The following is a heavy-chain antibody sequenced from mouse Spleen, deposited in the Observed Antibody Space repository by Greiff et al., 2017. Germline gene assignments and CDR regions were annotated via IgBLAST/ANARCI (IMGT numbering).Heavy chain of an antibody. D-gene: IGHD1-1*01. Sequence: QVQLKESGPELVKPGASVKISCKASGYAFSSSWMNWVKQRPGKGLEWIGRIYPGDGDTNYNGKFKGKATLTADKSSSTAYMQLSSLTSEDSAVYFCARALYYGGFDYWGQGTTLTVSS. CDR2: IYPGDGDT. V-gene: IGHV1-82*01. J-gene: IGHJ2*01. CDR1: GYAFSSSW. CDR3: ARALYYGGFDY.